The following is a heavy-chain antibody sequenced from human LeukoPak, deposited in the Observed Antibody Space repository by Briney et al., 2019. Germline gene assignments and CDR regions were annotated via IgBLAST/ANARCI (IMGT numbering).Heavy chain of an antibody. J-gene: IGHJ3*02. Sequence: PSETLSLTCTVSGGSISSSNYYWGWIRQPPGKGLEWIGSIYDSGSTYYNPSLQSRVTISVDTSKNQFSLQLSSVTAADTAVYYCAMPLISTAMGAFDIWGQGTMVTASS. D-gene: IGHD2-2*01. CDR3: AMPLISTAMGAFDI. V-gene: IGHV4-39*01. CDR2: IYDSGST. CDR1: GGSISSSNYY.